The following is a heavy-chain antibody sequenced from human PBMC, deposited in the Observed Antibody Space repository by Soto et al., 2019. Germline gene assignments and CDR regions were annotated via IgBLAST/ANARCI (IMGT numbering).Heavy chain of an antibody. Sequence: EVQLVESGGGLVKPGGSLRLSCAGSGFTFSNAWMSWVRRAPGKGLEWVGRIKSDAYGGAIDYAAPVTGRFTISRDDSNNTLFLQMNNLRAEDTAVYSCTTTKGALEPPTKDFWGQGTPVIVSS. CDR2: IKSDAYGGAI. CDR1: GFTFSNAW. V-gene: IGHV3-15*01. CDR3: TTTKGALEPPTKDF. D-gene: IGHD2-8*01. J-gene: IGHJ4*02.